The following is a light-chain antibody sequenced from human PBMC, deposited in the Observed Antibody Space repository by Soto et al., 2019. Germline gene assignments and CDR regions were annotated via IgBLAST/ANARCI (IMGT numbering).Light chain of an antibody. V-gene: IGLV1-40*01. J-gene: IGLJ1*01. CDR2: GNS. CDR3: QSYDDSLSAHYV. Sequence: QAVVTQPPSMSGAPGQRVTISCTGSSSNIGSTYDVQWYQQLPGTAPKLLIYGNSNRPSGVPDRFSASKSGTSASLAITGLQADDEADYYCQSYDDSLSAHYVFGTGTKVTVL. CDR1: SSNIGSTYD.